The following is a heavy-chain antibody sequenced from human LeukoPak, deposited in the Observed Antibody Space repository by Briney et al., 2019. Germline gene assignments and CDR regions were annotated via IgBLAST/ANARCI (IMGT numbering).Heavy chain of an antibody. J-gene: IGHJ4*02. Sequence: PGGSLRLSCAASGFTFSRYSMNWVRQAPGRGLEWVSYISNSNFTIYYADSVKGRFTISRDNTKNSLYLHMNSLRVEDTAVYFCARGVGATGDFDYWGQGTLVTVSS. D-gene: IGHD1-26*01. CDR3: ARGVGATGDFDY. V-gene: IGHV3-48*04. CDR1: GFTFSRYS. CDR2: ISNSNFTI.